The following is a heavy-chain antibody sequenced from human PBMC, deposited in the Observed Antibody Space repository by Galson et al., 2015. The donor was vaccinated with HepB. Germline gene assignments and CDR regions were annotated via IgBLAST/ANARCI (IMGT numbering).Heavy chain of an antibody. J-gene: IGHJ4*02. CDR1: GFTFSDAW. Sequence: SLRLSCAGSGFTFSDAWMSWVRQAPGKGLEWVGRIKTNTHGGTTDYAPPVKGRFTISRDDSSNTLFLQMTRLISDDAGVYYCTTDLPYQWLPDFWGQGTLVTISS. D-gene: IGHD5-12*01. CDR3: TTDLPYQWLPDF. V-gene: IGHV3-15*01. CDR2: IKTNTHGGTT.